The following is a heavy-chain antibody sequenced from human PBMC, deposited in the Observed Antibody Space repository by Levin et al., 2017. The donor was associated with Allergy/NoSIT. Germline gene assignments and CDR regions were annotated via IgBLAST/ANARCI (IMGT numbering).Heavy chain of an antibody. V-gene: IGHV4-30-2*01. CDR2: IYHSGST. Sequence: SETLSLTCAVSGGSISSGGYSWSWIRQPPGKGLEWIGYIYHSGSTYYNPSLKSRVTISVDRSKNQFSLKLSSVTAADTAVYYCARGYGSGSHPSFYYMDVWGKGTTVTVSS. CDR1: GGSISSGGYS. CDR3: ARGYGSGSHPSFYYMDV. D-gene: IGHD3-10*01. J-gene: IGHJ6*03.